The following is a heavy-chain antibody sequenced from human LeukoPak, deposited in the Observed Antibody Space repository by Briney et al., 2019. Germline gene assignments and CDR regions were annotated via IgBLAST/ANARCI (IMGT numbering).Heavy chain of an antibody. J-gene: IGHJ4*02. V-gene: IGHV3-30*02. CDR2: VRYDGSDK. D-gene: IGHD3-22*01. CDR1: GFAFSNCG. Sequence: GGSLRLSCAASGFAFSNCGLHWVRQAPGEGLEWVAFVRYDGSDKQYIDSVKGRFAISRDNSRKTLSLQMNSLRAEDTAVYYCAKDRPLYYYDSSGYPNFDYWGQGTLVTVSS. CDR3: AKDRPLYYYDSSGYPNFDY.